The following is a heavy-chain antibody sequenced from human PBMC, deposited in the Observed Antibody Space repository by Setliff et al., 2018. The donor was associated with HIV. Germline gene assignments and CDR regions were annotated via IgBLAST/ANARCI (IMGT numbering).Heavy chain of an antibody. CDR2: IYYSGST. D-gene: IGHD6-13*01. CDR3: ARQKPLAAAAVDV. CDR1: GGSISSSSYY. J-gene: IGHJ6*02. V-gene: IGHV4-39*01. Sequence: KPSETLSLTCTVSGGSISSSSYYWGWIRQPPGKGLEWIGSIYYSGSTYYNPSLKSRVTISVDTSKNQFSLKLSSVTAADTAVYYCARQKPLAAAAVDVWGQGTTVTVSS.